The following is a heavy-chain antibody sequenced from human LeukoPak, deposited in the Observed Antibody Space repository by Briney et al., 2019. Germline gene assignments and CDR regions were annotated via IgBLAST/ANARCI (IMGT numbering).Heavy chain of an antibody. J-gene: IGHJ4*02. CDR1: GFTVSSNY. CDR2: IYSGGST. D-gene: IGHD4-17*01. V-gene: IGHV3-53*01. CDR3: AREGISSYGDYYFDY. Sequence: GGSLRLSCAASGFTVSSNYMSWVRQAPGKGLEWVSVIYSGGSTYYADSVKGRFTISRDNSKNTLYLQMNNLRAEDTAVYYCAREGISSYGDYYFDYWGQGTLVTVSS.